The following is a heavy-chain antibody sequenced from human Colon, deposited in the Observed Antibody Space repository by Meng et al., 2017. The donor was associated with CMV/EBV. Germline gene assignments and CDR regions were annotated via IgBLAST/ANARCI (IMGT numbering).Heavy chain of an antibody. J-gene: IGHJ2*01. D-gene: IGHD5-24*01. CDR3: ARMALHWYFDL. CDR2: IYYTGND. Sequence: QLHRPGPGLVKPSETLSLTCTVPGDSISGRSYYWGWIRQPPGKGLEWIASIYYTGNDYHNPSLKSRVTISIDTSNNQFSLRLTSVTAADTAVYYCARMALHWYFDLWGRGTLVTVSS. V-gene: IGHV4-39*07. CDR1: GDSISGRSYY.